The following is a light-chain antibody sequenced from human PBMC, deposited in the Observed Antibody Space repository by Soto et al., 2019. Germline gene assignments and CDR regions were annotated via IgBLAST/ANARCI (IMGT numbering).Light chain of an antibody. J-gene: IGKJ5*01. V-gene: IGKV3-15*01. Sequence: VMTQSPTTLSVSPGERATLSCRASHSVGSNLAWYQQNPGQAPRLLIYGASTRATGVPARFSGSGSATQFTLTISSLQSEDFAVYYCQHFGGSLPVTFGQGTRLEIK. CDR2: GAS. CDR1: HSVGSN. CDR3: QHFGGSLPVT.